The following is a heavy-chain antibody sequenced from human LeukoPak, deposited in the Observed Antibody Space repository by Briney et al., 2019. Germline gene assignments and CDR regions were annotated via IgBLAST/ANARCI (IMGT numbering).Heavy chain of an antibody. CDR2: IYSGGST. CDR3: ARETYQLTGGFDY. CDR1: GFTVSSNY. D-gene: IGHD2-2*01. V-gene: IGHV3-53*05. Sequence: GGSLRLSCAASGFTVSSNYMSWVRQAPGKGLEWVSVIYSGGSTYYADSVKGRFTISRDNSKNTLYLQMNSLRAEDTAVYYCARETYQLTGGFDYWGQGTLVTVSS. J-gene: IGHJ4*02.